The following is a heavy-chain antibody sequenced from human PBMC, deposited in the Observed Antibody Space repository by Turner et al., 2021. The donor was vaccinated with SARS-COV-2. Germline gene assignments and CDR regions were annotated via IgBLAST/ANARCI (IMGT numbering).Heavy chain of an antibody. Sequence: VQLVESGGGVVQPGRSLRLSCEASGFTFTNHWIGWVRQAPGEGLEWVAIRSQDGSHKNYWDSLRGLFTISRDNAKQSLYLQMNSLRADDTAVYYCARDSGYYRFDFWGQGTLVTVSS. D-gene: IGHD3-22*01. CDR3: ARDSGYYRFDF. J-gene: IGHJ4*02. CDR2: RSQDGSHK. V-gene: IGHV3-7*03. CDR1: GFTFTNHW.